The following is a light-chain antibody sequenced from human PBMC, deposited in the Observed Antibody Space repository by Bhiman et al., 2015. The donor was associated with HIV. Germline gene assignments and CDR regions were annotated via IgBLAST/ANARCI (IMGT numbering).Light chain of an antibody. V-gene: IGLV2-14*03. CDR3: SSLTSSLSYV. Sequence: QSALTQPASVSGSPGQSITISCTGTSSDVGDYNYVSWYQQHPGKAPKLMIYDVSNRPSGVSDRFSGSKSGNTASLTISGLQAEDEADYYCSSLTSSLSYVFGIGTNVTVL. CDR1: SSDVGDYNY. CDR2: DVS. J-gene: IGLJ1*01.